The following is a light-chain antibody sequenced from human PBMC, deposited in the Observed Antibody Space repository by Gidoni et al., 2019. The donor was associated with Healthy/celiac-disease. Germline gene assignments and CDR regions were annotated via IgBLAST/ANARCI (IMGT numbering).Light chain of an antibody. Sequence: DIQMTQSPSSLSASVADRVTITCRASQSISSYLNWYQQKPGKAPKLLIYAASSLQSGVPSRFSGSGSGTDFTLTISSLQPEDFGTYYCQQSYSTWTFGQGTKVEIK. CDR2: AAS. V-gene: IGKV1-39*01. J-gene: IGKJ1*01. CDR3: QQSYSTWT. CDR1: QSISSY.